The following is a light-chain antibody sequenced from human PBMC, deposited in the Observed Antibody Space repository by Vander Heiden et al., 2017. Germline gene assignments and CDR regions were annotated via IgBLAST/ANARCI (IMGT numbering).Light chain of an antibody. CDR2: GAS. CDR3: QQYNNWPLT. J-gene: IGKJ4*01. Sequence: ERVMTQSPATLSVSPGERATLSCRASQSVSSNLAWYQQKPGQTPRLLIYGASTRATGIPDRFSGSGSGTEFTLTIGSLQSEDFAVYYCQQYNNWPLTFSGGTKVEIK. CDR1: QSVSSN. V-gene: IGKV3-15*01.